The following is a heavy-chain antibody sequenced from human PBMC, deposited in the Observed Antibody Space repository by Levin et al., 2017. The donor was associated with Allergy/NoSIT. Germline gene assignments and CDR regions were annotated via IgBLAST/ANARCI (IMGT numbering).Heavy chain of an antibody. CDR3: VVELREVYNWFDP. CDR2: IIPIFGTA. J-gene: IGHJ5*02. D-gene: IGHD1-7*01. CDR1: GGTFSSYA. V-gene: IGHV1-69*13. Sequence: SVKVSCKASGGTFSSYAISWVRQAPGQGLEWMGGIIPIFGTANYAQKFQGRVTITADESTSTAYMELSSLRSEDTAVYYCVVELREVYNWFDPWGQGTLVTVSS.